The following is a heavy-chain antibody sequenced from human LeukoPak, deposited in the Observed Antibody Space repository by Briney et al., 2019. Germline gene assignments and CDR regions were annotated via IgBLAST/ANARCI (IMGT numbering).Heavy chain of an antibody. J-gene: IGHJ4*02. Sequence: SETLSLTCTVSGYSISSSRYYWGWIRQTPGTGLEWIGSFYNRGDTYYNPSLKSRVTISVDTSNNQFSPKLSSVTAADTAVYYCARRYYDASGYFLWGQGTLVTVSS. CDR2: FYNRGDT. CDR3: ARRYYDASGYFL. CDR1: GYSISSSRYY. D-gene: IGHD3-22*01. V-gene: IGHV4-39*01.